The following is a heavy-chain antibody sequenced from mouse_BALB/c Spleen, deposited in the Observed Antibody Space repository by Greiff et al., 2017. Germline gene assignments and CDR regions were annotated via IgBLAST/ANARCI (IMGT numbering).Heavy chain of an antibody. J-gene: IGHJ2*01. V-gene: IGHV5-17*02. CDR1: GFTFSSFG. D-gene: IGHD2-2*01. CDR2: ISSGSSTI. Sequence: EVHLVESGGGLVQPGGSRKLSCAASGFTFSSFGMHWVRQAPEKGLEWVAYISSGSSTIYYADTVKGRFTISRDNPKNTLFLQMTSLRSEDTAMYYCARDGYGYWGQGTTLTVSS. CDR3: ARDGYGY.